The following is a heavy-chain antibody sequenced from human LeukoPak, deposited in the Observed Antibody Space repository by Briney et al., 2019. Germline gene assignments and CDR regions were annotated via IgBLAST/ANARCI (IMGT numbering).Heavy chain of an antibody. CDR3: ARDGLSYGDTLG. CDR2: ISTYNGNT. CDR1: GGTFSSYA. J-gene: IGHJ4*02. V-gene: IGHV1-18*01. D-gene: IGHD3-16*01. Sequence: ASVKVSCKASGGTFSSYAISWVRQAPGQGLEWMGWISTYNGNTNYAQKFQGRVTMTTDTPTSTAYMELRSLRSDDTAVYYCARDGLSYGDTLGWGQGTLVTVSS.